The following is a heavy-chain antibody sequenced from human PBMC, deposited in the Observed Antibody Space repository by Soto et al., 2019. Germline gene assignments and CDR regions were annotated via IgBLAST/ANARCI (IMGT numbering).Heavy chain of an antibody. CDR1: GFTFSSYA. V-gene: IGHV3-30-3*01. Sequence: QVQLVESGGGVVQPGRSLRLSCAASGFTFSSYAMQWVRQAPGKGLEWVAVISYDGSKKYYADSVKGRFTISRDNSKNTVYLQMNSPIAEDTGVYCCARADYGSGSYPVYWGQGTLVTVSS. J-gene: IGHJ4*02. CDR3: ARADYGSGSYPVY. D-gene: IGHD3-10*01. CDR2: ISYDGSKK.